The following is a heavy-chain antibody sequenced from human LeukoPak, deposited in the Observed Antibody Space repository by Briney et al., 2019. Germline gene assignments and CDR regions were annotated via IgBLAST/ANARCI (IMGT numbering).Heavy chain of an antibody. D-gene: IGHD6-13*01. Sequence: GASVKVSCKASGYTFTGYYMHWVRQAPGQGLEWMGIINPSGGSTSYAQKFQGRVTMTRDTSTSTVYMELSSLRSEDTAVYYCAYIAAAGGPFQHWGQGTLVTVSS. CDR1: GYTFTGYY. CDR2: INPSGGST. J-gene: IGHJ1*01. V-gene: IGHV1-46*01. CDR3: AYIAAAGGPFQH.